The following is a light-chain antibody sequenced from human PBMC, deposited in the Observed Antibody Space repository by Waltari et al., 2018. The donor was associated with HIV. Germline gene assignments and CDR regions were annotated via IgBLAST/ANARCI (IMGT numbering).Light chain of an antibody. CDR1: SSDVGSYHL. CDR2: EGT. CDR3: CSKAGSRTV. Sequence: QSALTQPASVSGSPGQSITISCTAASSDVGSYHLVFWYQHHPGSPPKLIFYEGTKRPSGFSSRFSASKSGKTASLTISGLQPEDEAEYYCCSKAGSRTVFGPGTKVTVL. V-gene: IGLV2-23*01. J-gene: IGLJ1*01.